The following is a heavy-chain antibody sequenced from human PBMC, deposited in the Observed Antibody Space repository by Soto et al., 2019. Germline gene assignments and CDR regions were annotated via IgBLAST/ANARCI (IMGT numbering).Heavy chain of an antibody. CDR1: GFTFSSYS. J-gene: IGHJ4*02. D-gene: IGHD3-22*01. V-gene: IGHV3-21*01. CDR3: ARAYYKYYDSTGYYRSPAY. CDR2: ISSSSSYI. Sequence: GGSLRLSCAASGFTFSSYSMNWVRQAPGKGLEWVSSISSSSSYIYYADSVKGRFTISRDNAKNSLYLQMNSLRAEDTAVYYSARAYYKYYDSTGYYRSPAYWGQGPLVTVSS.